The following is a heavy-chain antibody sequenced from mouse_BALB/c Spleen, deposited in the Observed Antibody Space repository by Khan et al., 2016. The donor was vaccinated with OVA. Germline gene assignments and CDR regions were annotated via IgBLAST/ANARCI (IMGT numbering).Heavy chain of an antibody. CDR3: ARVYGGDFDY. V-gene: IGHV3-2*02. CDR1: GYSITSDYA. J-gene: IGHJ2*01. CDR2: ISYSGNT. Sequence: EVQLVESGPGLVKPSQSLSLTCTVTGYSITSDYAWNLIRQFPGNKLEWMGFISYSGNTKYNPSLKSRISVTRDTSKNQFFLQLNSVTTEDTATYYGARVYGGDFDYWGQGTTLTVSS. D-gene: IGHD2-10*02.